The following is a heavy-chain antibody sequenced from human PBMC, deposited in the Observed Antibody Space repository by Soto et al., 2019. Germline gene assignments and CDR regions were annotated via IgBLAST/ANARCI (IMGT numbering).Heavy chain of an antibody. CDR2: ISGGSHST. J-gene: IGHJ4*02. CDR3: AKNRVTIAALDS. CDR1: GFNFILFA. D-gene: IGHD6-25*01. V-gene: IGHV3-23*01. Sequence: EVQLLESGGGFVQPGGPLRLSGPTSGFNFILFAMTWFRQAPGKGLEWVSTISGGSHSTYYADSIKGRFSISRDNSKNTMYLQMDSLRAEDTAIYYCAKNRVTIAALDSWGQGALVSVSS.